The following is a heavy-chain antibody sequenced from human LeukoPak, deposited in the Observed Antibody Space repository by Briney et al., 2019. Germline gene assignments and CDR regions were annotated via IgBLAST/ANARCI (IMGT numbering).Heavy chain of an antibody. J-gene: IGHJ6*02. Sequence: GGSLRLSCAASGFTFSSYAMSWVRQAPGKGLEWVANIKQDGSEKYYVDSVKGRFTISRDNAKNSLYLQMNGLRAEDTAVYYCARSGDYDFWSGYYTWNYYYYYGMDVWGQGTTVTVSS. V-gene: IGHV3-7*03. CDR1: GFTFSSYA. CDR3: ARSGDYDFWSGYYTWNYYYYYGMDV. CDR2: IKQDGSEK. D-gene: IGHD3-3*01.